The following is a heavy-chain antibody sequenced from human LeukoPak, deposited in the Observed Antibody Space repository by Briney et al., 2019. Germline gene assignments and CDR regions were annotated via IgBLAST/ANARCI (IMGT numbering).Heavy chain of an antibody. CDR2: ISAYNGNT. V-gene: IGHV1-18*01. Sequence: GASVKVSCKASGYTFTSYGISWVRQAPGQGLEWMGWISAYNGNTNYAQRLQGRVTMTTDTSTSTAYMELRSLRSDDTAVYYCARQYCSSTSCYPIRSFDYWGQGTLVTVPS. J-gene: IGHJ4*02. D-gene: IGHD2-2*01. CDR3: ARQYCSSTSCYPIRSFDY. CDR1: GYTFTSYG.